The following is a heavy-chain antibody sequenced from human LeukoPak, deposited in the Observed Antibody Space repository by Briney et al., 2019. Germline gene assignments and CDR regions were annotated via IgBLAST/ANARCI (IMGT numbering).Heavy chain of an antibody. CDR2: IYYSGST. V-gene: IGHV4-30-4*01. Sequence: SETLSLTCTVSGGSISSGDYYWSWIRQPPGKGLEWIGYIYYSGSTYYNPSLKSRVTISVDTSKNQFSLKLSSVTAADTAVYYRARDLGWELLWFDPWGQGTLVTVSS. J-gene: IGHJ5*02. CDR1: GGSISSGDYY. D-gene: IGHD1-26*01. CDR3: ARDLGWELLWFDP.